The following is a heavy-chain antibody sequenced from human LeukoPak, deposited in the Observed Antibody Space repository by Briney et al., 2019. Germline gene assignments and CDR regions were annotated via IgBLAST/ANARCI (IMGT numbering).Heavy chain of an antibody. Sequence: LVKVSCKASGFTSTSSAVRWVRQARGQRLEWIGWIVVGSGNTNYAQKFQEGVTITRDMSTSTAYMELSSLRSEDTAVYYCAATPAPGSYWFEYYYGMDVWGQGTTVTVSS. J-gene: IGHJ6*02. CDR3: AATPAPGSYWFEYYYGMDV. CDR1: GFTSTSSA. CDR2: IVVGSGNT. V-gene: IGHV1-58*01. D-gene: IGHD1-26*01.